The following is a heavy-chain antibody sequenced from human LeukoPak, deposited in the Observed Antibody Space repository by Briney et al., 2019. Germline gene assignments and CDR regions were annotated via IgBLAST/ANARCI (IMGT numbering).Heavy chain of an antibody. CDR1: GGSFSGYY. J-gene: IGHJ4*02. V-gene: IGHV4-34*01. CDR3: ARGRAYYDFWSGYLSIFDY. Sequence: SETLSLTCAVYGGSFSGYYWSWIRQPPGKGLEWIGEINHSGSTNYNPSLKSRVTISVDTSKNQFSLKLSSVTAADTAVYYCARGRAYYDFWSGYLSIFDYWGQGTLVTVSS. D-gene: IGHD3-3*01. CDR2: INHSGST.